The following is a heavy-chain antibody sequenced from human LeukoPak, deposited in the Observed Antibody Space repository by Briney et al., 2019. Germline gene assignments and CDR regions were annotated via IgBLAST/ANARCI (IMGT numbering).Heavy chain of an antibody. V-gene: IGHV3-23*01. J-gene: IGHJ4*02. CDR1: GFTFSSYA. CDR3: AKMDWNDHYFDF. Sequence: GGSVRLSCAASGFTFSSYAMSWVRQAPGKGLEWVPAISGSGGNTYYADSVKGRFTISRDNSKNTLYLQMNTLRVEDTAVYYCAKMDWNDHYFDFWGQGTLVTVSS. D-gene: IGHD1-1*01. CDR2: ISGSGGNT.